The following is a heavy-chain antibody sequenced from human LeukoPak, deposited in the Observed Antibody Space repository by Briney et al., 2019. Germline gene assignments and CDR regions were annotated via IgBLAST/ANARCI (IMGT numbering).Heavy chain of an antibody. CDR1: GFSFSTYG. Sequence: GRSQRLSCASSGFSFSTYGMVWVRQAPGKGLEWVSHIVGGGSDRTYYADSVKGRFTVSRENAKNSLYLHMNSLRAEDTAVYYCAREMYGSGLYYFDYWGQGTLVTVSS. J-gene: IGHJ4*02. D-gene: IGHD3-10*01. CDR2: IVGGGSDRT. CDR3: AREMYGSGLYYFDY. V-gene: IGHV3-48*03.